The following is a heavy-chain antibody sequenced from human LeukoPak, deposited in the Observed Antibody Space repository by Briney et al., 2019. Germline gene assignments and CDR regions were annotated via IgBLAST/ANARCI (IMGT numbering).Heavy chain of an antibody. CDR2: IYYSGST. Sequence: SETLSLTCTVSGGSISTSNYYWSWIRQPPGKGLEWIGYIYYSGSTNYNPSLKSRVTISVDTSKNQFSLKLSSVTAADTAVYYCARDRYYYGSGSSPFDPWGQGTLVTVSS. V-gene: IGHV4-61*01. D-gene: IGHD3-10*01. J-gene: IGHJ5*02. CDR3: ARDRYYYGSGSSPFDP. CDR1: GGSISTSNYY.